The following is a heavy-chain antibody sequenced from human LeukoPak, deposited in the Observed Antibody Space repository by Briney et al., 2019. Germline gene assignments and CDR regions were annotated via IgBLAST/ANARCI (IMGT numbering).Heavy chain of an antibody. Sequence: GESLKISCKGSGYSFTSYWIGWVRQMPGKGLGWMGIIFPADSDTRYSPSFQGQVTISADKSISTAYLQWSSLKASDTAIYYCARHMKFNSGTDDAFAIWSQGTMVTVSS. CDR1: GYSFTSYW. CDR3: ARHMKFNSGTDDAFAI. CDR2: IFPADSDT. D-gene: IGHD6-19*01. J-gene: IGHJ3*02. V-gene: IGHV5-51*01.